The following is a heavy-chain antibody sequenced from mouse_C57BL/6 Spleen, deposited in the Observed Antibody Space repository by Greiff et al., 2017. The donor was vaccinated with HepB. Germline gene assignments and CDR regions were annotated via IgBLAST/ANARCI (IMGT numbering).Heavy chain of an antibody. CDR3: TGDSSGSYYFDY. D-gene: IGHD3-2*02. J-gene: IGHJ2*01. Sequence: EVKLQESGAELVRPGASVKLSCTASGFNIKDDYMHWVKQRPEQGLEWIGWIDPENGDTEYASKFQGKATITADTSSNTAYLQLSSLTSEDTAVYYCTGDSSGSYYFDYWGQGTTLTVSS. V-gene: IGHV14-4*01. CDR1: GFNIKDDY. CDR2: IDPENGDT.